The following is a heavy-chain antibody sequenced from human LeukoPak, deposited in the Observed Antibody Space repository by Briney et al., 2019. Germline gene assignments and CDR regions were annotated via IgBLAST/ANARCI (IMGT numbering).Heavy chain of an antibody. CDR1: GGSISSSSYY. J-gene: IGHJ4*02. D-gene: IGHD5-12*01. V-gene: IGHV4-39*01. CDR2: IYYSGST. Sequence: PSETLSLTCTVSGGSISSSSYYWGWIRQPPGEGLEWIGSIYYSGSTYYNPSLKSRVTISVDTSKNQFSLKLSSVTAADTAVYYCARLPIYSGYDQDTSDYWGQGTLVTVSS. CDR3: ARLPIYSGYDQDTSDY.